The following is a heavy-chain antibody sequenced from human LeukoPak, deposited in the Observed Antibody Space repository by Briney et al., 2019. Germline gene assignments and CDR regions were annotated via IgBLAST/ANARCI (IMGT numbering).Heavy chain of an antibody. V-gene: IGHV3-23*01. CDR2: MSGNGVGT. J-gene: IGHJ4*02. Sequence: PGGSLRLSCAASGFTFSSYAMSWVRQAPGKGPEWVSAMSGNGVGTYYADSVKGRFTISRDNSKNTPYLQMNTLRAEDSAVYYCAKAAGDYSFFLYDSWGQGTLVTVSS. CDR1: GFTFSSYA. CDR3: AKAAGDYSFFLYDS. D-gene: IGHD4-17*01.